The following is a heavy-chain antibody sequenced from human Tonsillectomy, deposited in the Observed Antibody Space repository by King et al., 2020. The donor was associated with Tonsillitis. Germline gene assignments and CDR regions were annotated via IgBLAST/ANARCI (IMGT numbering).Heavy chain of an antibody. J-gene: IGHJ4*02. CDR2: IYSVGTT. CDR1: GFTVSNNY. D-gene: IGHD1-26*01. CDR3: ASMYSGTFFDY. V-gene: IGHV3-53*04. Sequence: VQLVQSGGGLVQPGGSLRLSCAASGFTVSNNYMSWVRQAPGKGLEWVSVIYSVGTTYYADSVKGRFTISRQNSENTLYLQTNSLKTEDTAVYYCASMYSGTFFDYWGQGTLVTVSS.